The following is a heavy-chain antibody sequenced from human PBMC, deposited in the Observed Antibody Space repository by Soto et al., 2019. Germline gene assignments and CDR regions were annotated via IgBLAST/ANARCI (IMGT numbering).Heavy chain of an antibody. CDR1: GGYLSGGYYS. Sequence: SQTLSLTCAVSGGYLSGGYYSWGWIRQPPGKGLEWIGFIYNSGSTYYNSSLKSRVTISVDRSKNHFFLDLTSVTAADTAVYYCATYRKFFQIWGQGTKVTVSS. CDR3: ATYRKFFQI. CDR2: IYNSGST. V-gene: IGHV4-30-2*01. J-gene: IGHJ3*02.